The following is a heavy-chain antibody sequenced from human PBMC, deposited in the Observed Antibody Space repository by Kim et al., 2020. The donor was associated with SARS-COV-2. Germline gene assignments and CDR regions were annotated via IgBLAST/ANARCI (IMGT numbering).Heavy chain of an antibody. V-gene: IGHV4-34*01. CDR3: ARGKLLGSYYYGMDV. Sequence: NPSLRGRVTRSVDTSKNQFSLKLSSVTAADTAVYYCARGKLLGSYYYGMDVWGQGTTVTVSS. D-gene: IGHD1-7*01. J-gene: IGHJ6*02.